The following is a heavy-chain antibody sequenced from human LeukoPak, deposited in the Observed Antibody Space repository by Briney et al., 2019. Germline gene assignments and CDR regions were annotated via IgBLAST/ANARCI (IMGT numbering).Heavy chain of an antibody. CDR1: GFTVSSNY. CDR3: ARSSYNILTGSHAFDF. CDR2: IYSGGNT. Sequence: HSGGSLRLSCAASGFTVSSNYMSRFRQAPGKGPEWVSVIYSGGNTYYADSVKGRLTVSRDNSQNTLYLQMNSLRGEDTAIYYCARSSYNILTGSHAFDFWGQGTLVTVSS. J-gene: IGHJ4*02. V-gene: IGHV3-53*01. D-gene: IGHD3-9*01.